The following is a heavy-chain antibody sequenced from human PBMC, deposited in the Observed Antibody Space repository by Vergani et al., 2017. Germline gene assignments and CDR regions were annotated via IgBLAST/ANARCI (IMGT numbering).Heavy chain of an antibody. J-gene: IGHJ4*02. CDR3: AGPQGTSAYYYGGFDY. V-gene: IGHV3-23*01. CDR2: ISSDGGST. Sequence: EVHLLESGGGLVQSGGSLRLSCAASGFTFSNYWMDWVRQAPGKGLEWVSTISSDGGSTYYADSVKGRFTISRDNSKNTLSLQMNSLTAEDTAIYYCAGPQGTSAYYYGGFDYWGQGILVTVSS. D-gene: IGHD3-22*01. CDR1: GFTFSNYW.